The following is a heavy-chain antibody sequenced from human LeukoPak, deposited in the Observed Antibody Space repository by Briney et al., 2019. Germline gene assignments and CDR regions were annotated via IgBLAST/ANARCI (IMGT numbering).Heavy chain of an antibody. J-gene: IGHJ4*02. CDR2: IIPIFGTA. D-gene: IGHD6-19*01. CDR1: GGTFSSYA. V-gene: IGHV1-69*05. Sequence: GASVKVSCKASGGTFSSYAISWVRQAPGQGLEWMGGIIPIFGTANYAQKFQGRVTITTDESTSTAYMELSSLRSEDTAVYYCAREVSIAVAGYYFDYGGQGPLVTVSS. CDR3: AREVSIAVAGYYFDY.